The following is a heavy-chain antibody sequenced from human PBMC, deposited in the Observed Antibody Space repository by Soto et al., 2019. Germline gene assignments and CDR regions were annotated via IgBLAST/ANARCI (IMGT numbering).Heavy chain of an antibody. D-gene: IGHD2-2*01. CDR2: IYYTGET. CDR1: GDYIHDGGYY. Sequence: SETLSLTCSVSGDYIHDGGYYWTWIRQRPGKGLEWMGYIYYTGETYYNPSLESRLTMSVDRSRNQFSLRLTSVTAADTAVYLYRRDLSCNDNGIDPWGQGDPGTASS. V-gene: IGHV4-30-4*01. J-gene: IGHJ5*02. CDR3: RRDLSCNDNGIDP.